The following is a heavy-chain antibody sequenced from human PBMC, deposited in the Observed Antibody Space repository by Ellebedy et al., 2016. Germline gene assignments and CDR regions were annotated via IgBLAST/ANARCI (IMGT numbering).Heavy chain of an antibody. CDR2: ISAYNGNT. D-gene: IGHD6-13*01. CDR1: GYTFTSYG. Sequence: GESLKISXKASGYTFTSYGISWVRQAPGQGLEWMGWISAYNGNTNYAQKLQGRVTMTTDTSTSTAYMELRSLRSDDTAVYYCARDDSPIAAAAADYWGQGTLVTVSS. CDR3: ARDDSPIAAAAADY. V-gene: IGHV1-18*01. J-gene: IGHJ4*02.